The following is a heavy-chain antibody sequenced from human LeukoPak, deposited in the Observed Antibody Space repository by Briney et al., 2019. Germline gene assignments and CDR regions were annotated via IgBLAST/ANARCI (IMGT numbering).Heavy chain of an antibody. V-gene: IGHV1-46*03. J-gene: IGHJ4*02. CDR1: GYTFTSYY. CDR3: ARGLEQELVIGGTTRYYFDY. D-gene: IGHD6-13*01. Sequence: ASVKVSCKPSGYTFTSYYMQRVRQAPGQGLEWMGIINPSGGSTSYAQKFQRRVTMTRDTSTSTVYMELSSLRSEDAAVYHCARGLEQELVIGGTTRYYFDYWGQGTLVTVSS. CDR2: INPSGGST.